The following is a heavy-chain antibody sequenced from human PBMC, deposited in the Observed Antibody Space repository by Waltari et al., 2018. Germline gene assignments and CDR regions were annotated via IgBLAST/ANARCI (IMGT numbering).Heavy chain of an antibody. Sequence: QVQLQESGPGLVKPSETLSLTCAVSGYSISSGYYWGCIRQPPGKGLEWIGSIYHSGRTYYNTTIKSRVTISVDTTKNQFTRKLSSVTAADTAVYYCARVSVVVTATRFDPWGQGTLVTVSS. CDR2: IYHSGRT. CDR3: ARVSVVVTATRFDP. J-gene: IGHJ5*02. CDR1: GYSISSGYY. D-gene: IGHD2-21*02. V-gene: IGHV4-38-2*01.